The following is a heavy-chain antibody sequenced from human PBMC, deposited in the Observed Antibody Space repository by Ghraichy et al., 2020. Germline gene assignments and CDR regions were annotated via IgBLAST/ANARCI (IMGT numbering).Heavy chain of an antibody. Sequence: ASVKVSCKASGFSFTTYHIHWVRQAPGQGLEWMGMISPRGGDTDYAQKFQGRVTLTRDMSTTTIYMELSSLRSEDTAVYYCARVRDAFGMDVWGQGTTVTVSS. V-gene: IGHV1-46*03. D-gene: IGHD2-2*01. CDR2: ISPRGGDT. CDR1: GFSFTTYH. J-gene: IGHJ6*02. CDR3: ARVRDAFGMDV.